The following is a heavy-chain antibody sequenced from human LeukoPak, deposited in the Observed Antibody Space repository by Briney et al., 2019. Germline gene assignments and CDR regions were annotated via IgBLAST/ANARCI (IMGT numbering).Heavy chain of an antibody. J-gene: IGHJ4*02. V-gene: IGHV3-33*06. CDR3: AKDHSSGYLFDY. D-gene: IGHD3-22*01. Sequence: PGGSRRLSCAASGFTCSSYGKHWVRQAPGKGLEWVAVIWYDGSNKYYADSVKGRFTISRDNTKNTQYLQMNSLRAEDTAVYYCAKDHSSGYLFDYWGQGTLVTVSS. CDR2: IWYDGSNK. CDR1: GFTCSSYG.